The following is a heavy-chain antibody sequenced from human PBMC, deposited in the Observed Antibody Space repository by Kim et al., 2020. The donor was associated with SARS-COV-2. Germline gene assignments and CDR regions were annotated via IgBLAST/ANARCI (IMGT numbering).Heavy chain of an antibody. Sequence: GGSLRLSCAASGFTFSSYAMHWVRQAPGKGLEWVAVISYDGSNKYYADSVKGRFTISRDNSKNTLYLQMNSLRAEDTAVYYCARTYSSSWPFDYWGQGTLVTVSS. V-gene: IGHV3-30-3*01. CDR3: ARTYSSSWPFDY. CDR2: ISYDGSNK. J-gene: IGHJ4*02. D-gene: IGHD6-13*01. CDR1: GFTFSSYA.